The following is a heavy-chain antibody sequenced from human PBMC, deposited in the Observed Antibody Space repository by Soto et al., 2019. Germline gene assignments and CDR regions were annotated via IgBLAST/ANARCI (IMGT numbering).Heavy chain of an antibody. D-gene: IGHD2-15*01. V-gene: IGHV1-18*04. J-gene: IGHJ4*02. CDR3: ARGVYGGYYFDF. Sequence: ASVKVSCKASGYTFTGYYMHWVRQAPGQGLEWMGWTSAYNGDTNYAQKLHGRVTMTTDTSTSTAYMELRSLRSDDTAVYYCARGVYGGYYFDFWGPGTLVTVSS. CDR1: GYTFTGYY. CDR2: TSAYNGDT.